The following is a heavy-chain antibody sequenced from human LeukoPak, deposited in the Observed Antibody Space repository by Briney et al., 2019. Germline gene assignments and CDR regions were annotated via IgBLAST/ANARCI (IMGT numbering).Heavy chain of an antibody. V-gene: IGHV1-18*01. CDR1: GYTFTSYG. CDR3: ARDGSGSYYNVPYYYYYYMDV. Sequence: ASVKVSCKASGYTFTSYGISWVRQAPGQGLEWRGWISAYNGNTNYAQKLQGRVTMTTDTSTSTAYMELRSLRSDDTAVYYCARDGSGSYYNVPYYYYYYMDVWGKGTTVTVSS. CDR2: ISAYNGNT. J-gene: IGHJ6*03. D-gene: IGHD3-10*01.